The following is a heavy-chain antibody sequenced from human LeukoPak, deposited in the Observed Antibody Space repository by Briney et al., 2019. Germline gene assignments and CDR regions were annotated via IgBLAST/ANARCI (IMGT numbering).Heavy chain of an antibody. D-gene: IGHD3-9*01. V-gene: IGHV3-33*01. J-gene: IGHJ4*02. CDR3: ARAFRRYDILTGYSY. CDR1: GFTFSSYG. CDR2: IWYDGSNK. Sequence: GGSLRLSCAASGFTFSSYGMHWVRQAPGKGLEWVAVIWYDGSNKYYADSVKGRFTISRDNSKNTLYLQMNSLRAEDTAVYYCARAFRRYDILTGYSYWGRGTLVTVSS.